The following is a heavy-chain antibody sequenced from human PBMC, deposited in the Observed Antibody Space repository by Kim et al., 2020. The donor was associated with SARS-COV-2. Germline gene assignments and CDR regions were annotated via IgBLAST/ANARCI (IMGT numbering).Heavy chain of an antibody. CDR2: IRGSGDRT. Sequence: LSLTCAASGFTFNSYAMSWVRQAPGKGLEWVSGIRGSGDRTSYADSVKGRFTISRDNSRNTLYLQMDSLRAEDTAVYYCAKVSSGSSGWFEYFHHWGQGTLVTVSS. J-gene: IGHJ1*01. D-gene: IGHD6-19*01. CDR1: GFTFNSYA. V-gene: IGHV3-23*01. CDR3: AKVSSGSSGWFEYFHH.